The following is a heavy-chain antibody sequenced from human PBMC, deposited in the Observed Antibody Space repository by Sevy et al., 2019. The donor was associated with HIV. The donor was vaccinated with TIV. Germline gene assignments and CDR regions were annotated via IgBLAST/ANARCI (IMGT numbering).Heavy chain of an antibody. CDR3: ARTFRELLGLDGFDI. CDR2: IYPGDSDT. Sequence: GESLKISCKGSGYSFPTYWIGWVRQMPGKGLEWMGIIYPGDSDTRYSPSFQGQVTISADKSISTAYLQWSGLKASDTAMYYCARTFRELLGLDGFDIWGQGTMVTVSS. V-gene: IGHV5-51*01. J-gene: IGHJ3*02. CDR1: GYSFPTYW. D-gene: IGHD3-10*01.